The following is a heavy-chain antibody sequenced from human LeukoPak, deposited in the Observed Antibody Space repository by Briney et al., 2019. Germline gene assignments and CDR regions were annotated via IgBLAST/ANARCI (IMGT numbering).Heavy chain of an antibody. CDR1: GFTVSSKY. D-gene: IGHD6-6*01. CDR3: ARVLEYSSSSYPGMDV. CDR2: IYSGGST. J-gene: IGHJ6*02. V-gene: IGHV3-66*01. Sequence: PGGSLRLSCAASGFTVSSKYMSWVRQAPGKGLEWVSVIYSGGSTYYADSVKGRFTISRDNSKNTLYLQMNSLRAEDTALYYCARVLEYSSSSYPGMDVWGQGTPVTVSS.